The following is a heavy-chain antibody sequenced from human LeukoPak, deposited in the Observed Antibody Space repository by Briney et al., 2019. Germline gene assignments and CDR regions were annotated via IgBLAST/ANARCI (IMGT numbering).Heavy chain of an antibody. D-gene: IGHD2-15*01. J-gene: IGHJ4*02. V-gene: IGHV3-23*01. CDR3: ARHLATSGSYPLDY. CDR1: GFTFINYA. CDR2: ICGNVACT. Sequence: GGSLRLSCAASGFTFINYAMSWVRQAPGRGLEWVSVICGNVACTYYADSVKGRFIISRDNSKNTMYLYLQMNSLRAEDTAVYYCARHLATSGSYPLDYWGQGTPVTVSS.